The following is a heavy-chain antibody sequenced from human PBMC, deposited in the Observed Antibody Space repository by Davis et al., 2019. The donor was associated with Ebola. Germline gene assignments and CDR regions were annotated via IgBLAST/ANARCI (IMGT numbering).Heavy chain of an antibody. D-gene: IGHD2-15*01. Sequence: GESLKISCAASGFTFSSYAMNWARQAPGKGLEWVSSISSSSSFIYYSDSVKGRFTISRDNAKNSLYLQMNSLRAEDTAVYYCARDVISDIVVVGPLDYWGQGTLVTVSS. CDR1: GFTFSSYA. J-gene: IGHJ4*02. CDR3: ARDVISDIVVVGPLDY. CDR2: ISSSSSFI. V-gene: IGHV3-21*01.